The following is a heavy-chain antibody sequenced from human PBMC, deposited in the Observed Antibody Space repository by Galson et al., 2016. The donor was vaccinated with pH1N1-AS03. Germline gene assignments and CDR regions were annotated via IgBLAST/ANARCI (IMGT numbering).Heavy chain of an antibody. CDR1: GYSFISYG. V-gene: IGHV1-18*01. CDR3: ARLSVAVIGDR. Sequence: SVKVSCKASGYSFISYGVSWVRQAPGQWLEWMGWISPYNGKTEHAQKFQGRVTLTTDTSTTTAYMELSSLKSNDTAVYYCARLSVAVIGDRWGQGTLVTVSS. D-gene: IGHD3-10*01. J-gene: IGHJ4*02. CDR2: ISPYNGKT.